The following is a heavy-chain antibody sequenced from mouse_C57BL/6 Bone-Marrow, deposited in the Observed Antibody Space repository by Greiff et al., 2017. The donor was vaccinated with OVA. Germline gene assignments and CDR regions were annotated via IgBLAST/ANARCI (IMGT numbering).Heavy chain of an antibody. CDR3: TRGYSNYYAMDY. CDR2: IYPETGGT. D-gene: IGHD2-5*01. CDR1: GYTFTDYE. Sequence: VQLQQSGAELVRPGASVTLSCKASGYTFTDYEMHWVKQTPVHGLEWIGAIYPETGGTAYNQKFKGKAILTVDKSSSTAYMELRSLTSEDSAVYYCTRGYSNYYAMDYWGQGTSVTVSA. V-gene: IGHV1-15*01. J-gene: IGHJ4*01.